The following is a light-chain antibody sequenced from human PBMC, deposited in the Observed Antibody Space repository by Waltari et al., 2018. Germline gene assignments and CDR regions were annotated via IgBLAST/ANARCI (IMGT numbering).Light chain of an antibody. CDR1: SSNIGSNF. CDR2: RKN. Sequence: QSVLTQPPSASGTPGQRVTISCSGRSSNIGSNFVYWYQQLPGTAPKLLIYRKNQRPSGVPDRFSGSKSGTSASLAISGLRSEDEADYYCATWDDSLSAWVFGGGTKLTVL. J-gene: IGLJ3*02. CDR3: ATWDDSLSAWV. V-gene: IGLV1-47*01.